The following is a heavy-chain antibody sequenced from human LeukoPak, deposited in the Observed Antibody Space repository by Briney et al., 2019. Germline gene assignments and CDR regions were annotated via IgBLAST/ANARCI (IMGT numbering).Heavy chain of an antibody. CDR3: ARVMTTFVHFDY. CDR1: GGSISSGGYY. J-gene: IGHJ4*02. D-gene: IGHD3-16*01. Sequence: SETLSLTRTVSGGSISSGGYYWSWIRQHPGKGLEWIGYIYYSGSTYYNPSLKSRVTISVDTSKNQFSLKLSSVTAADTAVYYCARVMTTFVHFDYWGQGTLVTVSS. CDR2: IYYSGST. V-gene: IGHV4-31*03.